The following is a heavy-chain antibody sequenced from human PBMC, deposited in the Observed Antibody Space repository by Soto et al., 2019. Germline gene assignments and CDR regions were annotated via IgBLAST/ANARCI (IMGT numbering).Heavy chain of an antibody. V-gene: IGHV1-69*02. Sequence: QVQLVQSGAEVKKPGSSVKVSCKASGGTFSSYTISWVRQAPGQGLEWMGRIIPILGIANYAQKFQGRVTITANKSTSTAYMELSSLRSEDTAVYYCASDEWFGEHKQETPTDYWGQGTLVTVSS. CDR1: GGTFSSYT. J-gene: IGHJ4*02. D-gene: IGHD3-10*01. CDR2: IIPILGIA. CDR3: ASDEWFGEHKQETPTDY.